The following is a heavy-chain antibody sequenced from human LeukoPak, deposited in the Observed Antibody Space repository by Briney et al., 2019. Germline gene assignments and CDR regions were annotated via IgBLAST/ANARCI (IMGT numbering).Heavy chain of an antibody. D-gene: IGHD4-17*01. CDR3: ARGGYGDFDDGLDI. Sequence: EASVKVSCKASGFAFTNXXXXXXRQAPAQGXXXXXLINPSDGSTRYAQXXXXXXXMTRDTSTSTVYMELSSLKSEDTAVYYCARGGYGDFDDGLDIWGQGTMVTVSS. CDR1: GFAFTNXX. J-gene: IGHJ3*02. V-gene: IGHV1-46*01. CDR2: INPSDGST.